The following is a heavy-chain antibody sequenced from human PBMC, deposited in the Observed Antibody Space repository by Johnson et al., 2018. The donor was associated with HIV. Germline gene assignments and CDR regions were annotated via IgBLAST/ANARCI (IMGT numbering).Heavy chain of an antibody. Sequence: VQLVESGGGLVQPGGSLRLSCAASGFTFSSYWMHWVRQAPGKGLVWVSRVNSDGSSTSYADSVKGRFTISRDNAKNSLYLQMNSLRAEDTAVYYCARPVAGMNDAFDIWGQGTVVTVSS. CDR1: GFTFSSYW. D-gene: IGHD6-19*01. J-gene: IGHJ3*02. CDR3: ARPVAGMNDAFDI. CDR2: VNSDGSST. V-gene: IGHV3-74*02.